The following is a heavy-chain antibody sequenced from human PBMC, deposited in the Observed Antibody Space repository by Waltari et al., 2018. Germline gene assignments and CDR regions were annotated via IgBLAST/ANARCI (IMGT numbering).Heavy chain of an antibody. Sequence: QVQLQESGPGLVKPSETLSLTCTVSGGSISSSYWTWTRQPPGKGLEWIGYLYYNENSDYNPSLKSRVTISIDTSKNQISLRLHSVTAADTAVYYCARGGYFYDSSGSFGNYYFDYWGQGTLVTVSS. CDR2: LYYNENS. J-gene: IGHJ4*02. V-gene: IGHV4-59*01. CDR3: ARGGYFYDSSGSFGNYYFDY. CDR1: GGSISSSY. D-gene: IGHD3-22*01.